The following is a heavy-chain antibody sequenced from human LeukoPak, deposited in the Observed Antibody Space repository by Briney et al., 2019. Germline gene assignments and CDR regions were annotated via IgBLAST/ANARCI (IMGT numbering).Heavy chain of an antibody. V-gene: IGHV4-34*01. Sequence: SETLSLTCAVYGGSLSGYYWSWIRQPPGKGLEWIGEINHSGSTNYNPSLKSRVTISVDTSKNQFSLKLSSVTAADTAVYYCARGRYSYGYGLGYYFDYWGQGTLVTVSS. CDR1: GGSLSGYY. CDR2: INHSGST. D-gene: IGHD5-18*01. CDR3: ARGRYSYGYGLGYYFDY. J-gene: IGHJ4*02.